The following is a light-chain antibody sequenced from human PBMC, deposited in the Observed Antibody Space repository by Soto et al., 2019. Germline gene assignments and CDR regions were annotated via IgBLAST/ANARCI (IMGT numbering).Light chain of an antibody. J-gene: IGLJ1*01. V-gene: IGLV2-14*03. CDR2: DVS. CDR3: SSFTGSNYV. Sequence: QSALTQPASVSGSPGQSITISCTGTISDVGGYNFVSWYQQYPGKAPKLMICDVSNRPSGVSNRFSGSKSGNTASLTISGLQAEDGADYYCSSFTGSNYVFGTGT. CDR1: ISDVGGYNF.